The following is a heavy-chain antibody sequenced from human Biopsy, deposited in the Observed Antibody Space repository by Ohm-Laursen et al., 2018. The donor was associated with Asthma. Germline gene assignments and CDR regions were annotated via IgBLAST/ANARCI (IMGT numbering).Heavy chain of an antibody. CDR3: ASRGGDFWSGYYMDY. Sequence: SLRLSCAASGRHFGSYNMHWARQAPGKGLEWVAVITFDGSTQHYGGSVKGRFTISRDNSMKRLYLQMSSLTAEDTAVYYCASRGGDFWSGYYMDYWGQGTLVTVSS. D-gene: IGHD3-3*01. V-gene: IGHV3-30-3*01. J-gene: IGHJ4*02. CDR1: GRHFGSYN. CDR2: ITFDGSTQ.